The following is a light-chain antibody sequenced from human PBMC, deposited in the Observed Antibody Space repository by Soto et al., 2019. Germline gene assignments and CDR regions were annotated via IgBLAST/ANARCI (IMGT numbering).Light chain of an antibody. V-gene: IGKV1D-12*01. Sequence: DIQMTQSPSSVSASVGDRVTITCRASQGINNWLAWYQQKPGKAPKLLIYTTSNLQSGVPSGFSGSGSGTDFTLTISSLPPEDFATYYCQQANSFPLTFGGGTKVEIK. CDR1: QGINNW. CDR2: TTS. CDR3: QQANSFPLT. J-gene: IGKJ4*02.